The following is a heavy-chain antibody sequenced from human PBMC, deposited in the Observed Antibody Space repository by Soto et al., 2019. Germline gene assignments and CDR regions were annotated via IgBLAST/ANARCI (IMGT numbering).Heavy chain of an antibody. CDR3: ARDQAIFGVVITPVFDP. CDR1: GFTFSSYG. V-gene: IGHV3-33*01. D-gene: IGHD3-3*01. CDR2: IWYDGSNK. J-gene: IGHJ5*02. Sequence: PGGSLRLSCAASGFTFSSYGMHWVRQAPGKGLEWVAVIWYDGSNKYYADSVKGRFTISRDNSKNTLYLQMNSLRAEDTAVYYCARDQAIFGVVITPVFDPWGQGTLVTVSS.